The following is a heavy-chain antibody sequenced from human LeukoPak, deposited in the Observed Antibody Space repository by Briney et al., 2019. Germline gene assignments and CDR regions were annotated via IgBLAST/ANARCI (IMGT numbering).Heavy chain of an antibody. CDR1: AGSISSYY. CDR2: IYYSGST. V-gene: IGHV4-59*01. CDR3: ARAVVIRDYYYGMDV. J-gene: IGHJ6*02. D-gene: IGHD3-22*01. Sequence: PSETLSLTCTVSAGSISSYYWSWIRQPPGKGLEWIGYIYYSGSTNYNPSLKSRVTISVDTSKNQFSLKLSSVTAADTAVYYCARAVVIRDYYYGMDVWGQGTTVTVSS.